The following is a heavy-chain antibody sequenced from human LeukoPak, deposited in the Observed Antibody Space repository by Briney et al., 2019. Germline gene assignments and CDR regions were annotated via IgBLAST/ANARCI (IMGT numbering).Heavy chain of an antibody. Sequence: ASVKVSCKASGGTFSSYAISWVRQAPGQGLEWMGGIIPIFGTANYAQKFQGRVTITADESTSTAYMELSSLRSEDTAVYYCASPAWGSGYYYLFYWGQGTLVTVSS. CDR2: IIPIFGTA. CDR3: ASPAWGSGYYYLFY. D-gene: IGHD3-22*01. J-gene: IGHJ4*02. CDR1: GGTFSSYA. V-gene: IGHV1-69*13.